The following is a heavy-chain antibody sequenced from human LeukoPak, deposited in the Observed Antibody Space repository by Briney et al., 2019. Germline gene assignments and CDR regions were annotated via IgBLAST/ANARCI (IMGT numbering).Heavy chain of an antibody. D-gene: IGHD1-14*01. CDR3: AAGFRSEFIYFYLHV. Sequence: PGGSLRLSCAVSGLSVADTYMAWVRQAPGKGLEWVATLYIAGESYYADSVRGRFNISRDSSENTLYLQMTTVRDDDTAIYYCAAGFRSEFIYFYLHVWGKGTPVTVSS. CDR1: GLSVADTY. V-gene: IGHV3-53*01. J-gene: IGHJ6*03. CDR2: LYIAGES.